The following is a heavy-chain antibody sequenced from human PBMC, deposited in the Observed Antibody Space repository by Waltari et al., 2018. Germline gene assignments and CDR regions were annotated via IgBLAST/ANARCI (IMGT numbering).Heavy chain of an antibody. CDR3: ARDGNLDMTTISYFDY. CDR1: GYTFTGDY. Sequence: QVQLLQSGPEVMKPGASEQHFSRASGYTFTGDYINWVRQAPGHGLEGMGWININTGGAKYTQKFQGRVTMTRDTSIGTAYMDLNNLKSDDTAVYFCARDGNLDMTTISYFDYWGQGTLVTVFS. V-gene: IGHV1-2*02. D-gene: IGHD4-4*01. CDR2: ININTGGA. J-gene: IGHJ4*02.